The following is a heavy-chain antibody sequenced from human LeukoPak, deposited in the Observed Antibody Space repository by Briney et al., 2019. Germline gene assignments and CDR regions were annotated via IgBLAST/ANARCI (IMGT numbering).Heavy chain of an antibody. CDR1: GGSISSSSYY. Sequence: SETLSLTCTVSGGSISSSSYYWGWIRQPPGKGLEWIGSIYYSGSTYYNPSLKSRVTISVDTSKNQFSLKLSSVTAADTAVYYCAREVDTAMNNWFDPWGQGTLVTVSS. D-gene: IGHD5-18*01. J-gene: IGHJ5*02. V-gene: IGHV4-39*07. CDR3: AREVDTAMNNWFDP. CDR2: IYYSGST.